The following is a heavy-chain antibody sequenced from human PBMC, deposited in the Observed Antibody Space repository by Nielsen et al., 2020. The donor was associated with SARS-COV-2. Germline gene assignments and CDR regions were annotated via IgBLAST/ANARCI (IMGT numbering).Heavy chain of an antibody. V-gene: IGHV3-23*01. D-gene: IGHD1-1*01. Sequence: GESLKISCAASGFTFSRHAMTWVRQAPGKGLEWVSGITGIGGGATYYADSVKGRFTIFRDNSKNTLYLQMDSLRGEDTAMYYCARASSTSYNAAFDMWGLGTMVTVSS. CDR2: ITGIGGGAT. CDR1: GFTFSRHA. J-gene: IGHJ3*02. CDR3: ARASSTSYNAAFDM.